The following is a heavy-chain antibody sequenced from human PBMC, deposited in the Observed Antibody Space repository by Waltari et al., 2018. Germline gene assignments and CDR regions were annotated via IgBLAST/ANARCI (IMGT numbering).Heavy chain of an antibody. CDR2: INQMGAV. V-gene: IGHV4-34*02. Sequence: QVQLQQWGAGLLKPSETLSLTCGLYGGSVSGYYWSWIRQPPGKGLEWLGEINQMGAVEYKPSLRGRAPMSVDTSKNQVYLEVTSVTAADTANYYCARYPAVVYAKVDPWGQGTLVIVSS. CDR3: ARYPAVVYAKVDP. D-gene: IGHD2-8*02. CDR1: GGSVSGYY. J-gene: IGHJ5*02.